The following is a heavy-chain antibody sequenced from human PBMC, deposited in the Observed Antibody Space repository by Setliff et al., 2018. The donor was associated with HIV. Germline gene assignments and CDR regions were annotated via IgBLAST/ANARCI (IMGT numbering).Heavy chain of an antibody. V-gene: IGHV5-51*01. D-gene: IGHD3-3*01. CDR2: FYPGDSDT. CDR1: GFPFTTYR. CDR3: ARPRTYYNFWSGRDAFDI. Sequence: GESLKISCQAFGFPFTTYRISWVRQMPGKGLEWVGIFYPGDSDTRYSPSFLGQVTISVDNSINTAYLQWSSLKASDTAMYFCARPRTYYNFWSGRDAFDIWGQGTMVTVSS. J-gene: IGHJ3*02.